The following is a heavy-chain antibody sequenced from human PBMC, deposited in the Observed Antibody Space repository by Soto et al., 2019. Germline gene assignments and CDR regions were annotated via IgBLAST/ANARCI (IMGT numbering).Heavy chain of an antibody. CDR2: ISWNTGSI. CDR3: VKGGGYYSPFDQ. D-gene: IGHD6-25*01. Sequence: EVQLVESGGGLVKPGRSLRLSCAASGFTFDDYAMHWVRQAPGKGLEWVSGISWNTGSIGYADSVKGRFTISRDNQKNFLYLEMNTLRPEDTALYYCVKGGGYYSPFDQWGQGSLVTVSS. V-gene: IGHV3-9*01. J-gene: IGHJ4*02. CDR1: GFTFDDYA.